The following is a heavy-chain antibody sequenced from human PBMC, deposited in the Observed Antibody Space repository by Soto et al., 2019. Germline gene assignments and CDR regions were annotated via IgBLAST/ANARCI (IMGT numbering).Heavy chain of an antibody. V-gene: IGHV4-4*02. J-gene: IGHJ4*02. CDR2: VYHVGTT. CDR3: ARASYGLGFFDY. D-gene: IGHD3-16*01. CDR1: GDSLSTSYW. Sequence: QVHLQESGPQLVKPSETLSLTCAVSGDSLSTSYWWTWVRQSPGKGLQWIGQVYHVGTTSYNPALKSRVIISVDKPKTQVSLKLTSMSAADTAVYFCARASYGLGFFDYWGQGSLVAVSS.